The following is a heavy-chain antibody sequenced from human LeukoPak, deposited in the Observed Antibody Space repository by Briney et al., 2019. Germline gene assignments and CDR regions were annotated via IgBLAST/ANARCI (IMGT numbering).Heavy chain of an antibody. Sequence: SETLSLTCAVYGGSFSGYYWSWIRQPPGKGLEWIGEINHSGSTNYNPSLKSRVTISVDTSKNQFSLKLSSVTAADTAVYYCARAPYYDIFTRYGMDVWGKGTTVTVSS. CDR1: GGSFSGYY. CDR3: ARAPYYDIFTRYGMDV. V-gene: IGHV4-34*01. CDR2: INHSGST. J-gene: IGHJ6*04. D-gene: IGHD3-9*01.